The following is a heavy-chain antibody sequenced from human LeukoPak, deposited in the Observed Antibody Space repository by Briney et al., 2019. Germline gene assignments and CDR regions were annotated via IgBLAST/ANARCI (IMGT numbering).Heavy chain of an antibody. CDR3: ARDLKTMVRGEGGFDY. V-gene: IGHV3-21*01. CDR2: ISSSSSYI. CDR1: GFTFSSYS. D-gene: IGHD3-10*01. Sequence: GGSLRLSCAASGFTFSSYSMNWVRQAPGKGLEWVSSISSSSSYIYYADSVKGRFTISRDNAKNSLYLQMNSLRAEDTAVYYCARDLKTMVRGEGGFDYWGQGTLVTVSP. J-gene: IGHJ4*02.